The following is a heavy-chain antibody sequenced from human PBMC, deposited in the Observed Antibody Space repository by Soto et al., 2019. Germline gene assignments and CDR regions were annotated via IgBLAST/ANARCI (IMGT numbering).Heavy chain of an antibody. D-gene: IGHD3-10*01. Sequence: EVQLLESGGGLVQPGGSLRLSCAASGFTFSSYAMNWVRQAPGKGLEWVSAIGTNAGSTNYVDSVRGRFTISRDNSKNTVYLEMNSQRAEDTAVYYCASQYITLDDWGQGTLVTVSS. V-gene: IGHV3-23*01. CDR2: IGTNAGST. CDR3: ASQYITLDD. CDR1: GFTFSSYA. J-gene: IGHJ4*02.